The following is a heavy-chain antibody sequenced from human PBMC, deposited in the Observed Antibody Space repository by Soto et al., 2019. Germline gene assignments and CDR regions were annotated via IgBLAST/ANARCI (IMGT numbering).Heavy chain of an antibody. V-gene: IGHV3-23*01. CDR1: VFTVSGYN. CDR3: VKAVSGMGFYYGMDV. D-gene: IGHD3-16*01. CDR2: IRGRGGGT. J-gene: IGHJ6*02. Sequence: GSLRLACAASVFTVSGYNMSWVRQAPGKGLEWVSAIRGRGGGTYYADSVKGRFTISRDNSKNTLYLQMSSLRAEDTAIYYCVKAVSGMGFYYGMDVWGQGTTVTVSS.